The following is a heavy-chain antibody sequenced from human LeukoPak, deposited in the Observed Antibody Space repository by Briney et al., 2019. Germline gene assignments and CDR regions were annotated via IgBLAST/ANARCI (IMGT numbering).Heavy chain of an antibody. D-gene: IGHD7-27*01. CDR2: ISGSGGST. V-gene: IGHV3-23*01. CDR3: ARDLTGDPFYFDY. CDR1: GFTFSSYA. Sequence: GGSLRLSCAASGFTFSSYAMSWVRQAPGKGLEWVSAISGSGGSTYYADSVKGRFTISRDNAKNSLYLQMNSLRAEDTAVYYCARDLTGDPFYFDYWGQGTLVTVSS. J-gene: IGHJ4*02.